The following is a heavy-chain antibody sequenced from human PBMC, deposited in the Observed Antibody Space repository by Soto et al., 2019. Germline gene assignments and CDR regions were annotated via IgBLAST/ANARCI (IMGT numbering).Heavy chain of an antibody. Sequence: PGGSLRLSCAASGFTFSGFWMSWVRQAPGKGLEWVANLNQDGGEKYYGDSVEGRFIISRDNAKNSVFLQMNSLRAEDTAVYYCARDQGRYSSSWYWGQGILVTAPQ. CDR1: GFTFSGFW. D-gene: IGHD6-13*01. V-gene: IGHV3-7*01. CDR2: LNQDGGEK. J-gene: IGHJ4*02. CDR3: ARDQGRYSSSWY.